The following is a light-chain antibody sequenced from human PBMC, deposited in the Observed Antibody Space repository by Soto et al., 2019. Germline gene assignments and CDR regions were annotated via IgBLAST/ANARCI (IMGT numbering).Light chain of an antibody. CDR1: SSDVAGYNY. Sequence: SALTQPDSVSGSPGQSITISCTGTSSDVAGYNYVSWYRQPPGKAPKLMIYDVNNRPSGVANRCSGSKSGNTASLTISGLQAEDEADYYCSSHASSSTRVVFGGGTQLTVL. V-gene: IGLV2-14*03. CDR3: SSHASSSTRVV. CDR2: DVN. J-gene: IGLJ2*01.